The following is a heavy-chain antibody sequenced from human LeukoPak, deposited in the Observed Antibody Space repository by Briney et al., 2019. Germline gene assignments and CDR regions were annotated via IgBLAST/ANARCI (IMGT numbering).Heavy chain of an antibody. CDR2: ISYDGSNK. J-gene: IGHJ4*02. V-gene: IGHV3-30-3*01. CDR3: AVLDDY. D-gene: IGHD1-1*01. CDR1: GFTFSSYA. Sequence: PGGSLRLSCAASGFTFSSYAMHWVRQAPGKGLEWVAVISYDGSNKYYADSVKGRFTISRDNSKNTLYLQMNSLRAEDTAVYYCAVLDDYWGQGTLVTVSS.